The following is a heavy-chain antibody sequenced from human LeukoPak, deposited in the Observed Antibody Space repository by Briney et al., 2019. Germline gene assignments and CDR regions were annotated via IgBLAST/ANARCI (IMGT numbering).Heavy chain of an antibody. CDR1: GGSFSGYY. J-gene: IGHJ4*02. Sequence: SETLSLACAVYGGSFSGYYWSWIRQPPGKGLEWIGEINHSGSTNYNPSLKSRATISVDTSKNQFSLELNSVTAADTAVYYCTTSRTNDCSSPSCYTDYWGQGTLVTVSS. CDR2: INHSGST. D-gene: IGHD2-2*02. CDR3: TTSRTNDCSSPSCYTDY. V-gene: IGHV4-34*01.